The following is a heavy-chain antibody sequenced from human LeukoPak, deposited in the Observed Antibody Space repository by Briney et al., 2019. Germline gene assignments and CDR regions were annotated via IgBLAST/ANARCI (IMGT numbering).Heavy chain of an antibody. CDR1: GFSFSTYG. CDR2: LSYDGSNE. J-gene: IGHJ6*02. V-gene: IGHV3-30*18. Sequence: GGSLRVSCAASGFSFSTYGMHWVRQAPGKGLEWVAVLSYDGSNEYYTDSVKGRFTISRDNSKNTLYLQMNSLRAEDTAVYYCAKAESLYYYYGMDVWGQGTTVTVSS. CDR3: AKAESLYYYYGMDV.